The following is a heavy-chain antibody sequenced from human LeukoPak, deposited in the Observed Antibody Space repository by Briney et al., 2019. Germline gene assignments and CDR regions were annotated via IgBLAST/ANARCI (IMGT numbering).Heavy chain of an antibody. Sequence: SGTLSLTCAVSGDSISSSHWWSWVRQPPGEGLEWIGEVYHSGSTNYNPSLKSRVTMSADMSRNQFSLKLTSVTAADTAVYYCTRGGTDVLSYWGQGTLVTVSS. CDR2: VYHSGST. J-gene: IGHJ4*02. D-gene: IGHD3-16*01. CDR1: GDSISSSHW. V-gene: IGHV4-4*02. CDR3: TRGGTDVLSY.